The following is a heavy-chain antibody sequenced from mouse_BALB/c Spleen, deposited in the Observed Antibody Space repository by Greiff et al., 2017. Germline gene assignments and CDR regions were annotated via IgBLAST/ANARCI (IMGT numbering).Heavy chain of an antibody. CDR1: GYSFTGYY. CDR3: ARAYGNYAMDY. J-gene: IGHJ4*01. Sequence: EVQLQQSGPELVKPGASVKISCKASGYSFTGYYMHWVKQSHVKSLEWIGRINPYNGATSYNQNFKDKASLTVDKSSSTAYMELHSLTSEDSAVYYCARAYGNYAMDYWGQGTSVTVSS. V-gene: IGHV1-31*01. CDR2: INPYNGAT. D-gene: IGHD2-10*02.